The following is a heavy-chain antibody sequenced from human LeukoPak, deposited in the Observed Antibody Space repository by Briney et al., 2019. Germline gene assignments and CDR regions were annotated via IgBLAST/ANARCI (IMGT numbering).Heavy chain of an antibody. J-gene: IGHJ4*02. CDR3: ARIHPTGTTIDY. V-gene: IGHV4-39*01. Sequence: ASETLSLTCAVSGGSISSSSYYWGWIRQPPGKGLEWIGSIYYSGSTYYNPSLKSRVTISVDTSKNQFSLKLSSVTAADTAVYYCARIHPTGTTIDYWGQGTLVTVSS. D-gene: IGHD1-1*01. CDR2: IYYSGST. CDR1: GGSISSSSYY.